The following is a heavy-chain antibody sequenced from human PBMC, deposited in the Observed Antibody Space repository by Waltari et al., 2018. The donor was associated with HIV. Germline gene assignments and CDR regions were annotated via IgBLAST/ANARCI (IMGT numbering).Heavy chain of an antibody. CDR2: ISYDGSDK. CDR3: AREFYYDSTGYNSGFDY. D-gene: IGHD3-22*01. CDR1: GFPFSPYG. V-gene: IGHV3-30*01. J-gene: IGHJ4*02. Sequence: QVHLVESGGGVVQPGRSLRLSCAASGFPFSPYGMHGARQAPGKGLEWVADISYDGSDKYHADSVKGRFTISRDNSRNTLYLQMNSLRPEDTAVYFSAREFYYDSTGYNSGFDYWGQGTLVTVSS.